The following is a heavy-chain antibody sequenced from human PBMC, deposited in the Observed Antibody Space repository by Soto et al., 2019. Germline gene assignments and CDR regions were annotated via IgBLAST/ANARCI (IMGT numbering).Heavy chain of an antibody. CDR3: AKDTAGTTVSNWFDP. CDR1: GFTFSSYA. V-gene: IGHV3-23*01. D-gene: IGHD1-7*01. J-gene: IGHJ5*02. CDR2: ISGSGGST. Sequence: GGSLRLSCAASGFTFSSYAMSWVRQAPGKGLEWVSAISGSGGSTYYADSVKGRFTISRDNSKNTLYLQMNSLRAEDTAVYYCAKDTAGTTVSNWFDPWGQGTLVTSPQ.